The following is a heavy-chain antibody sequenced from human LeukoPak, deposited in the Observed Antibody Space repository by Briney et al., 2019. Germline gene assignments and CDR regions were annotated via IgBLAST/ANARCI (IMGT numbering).Heavy chain of an antibody. V-gene: IGHV3-33*01. D-gene: IGHD1-20*01. Sequence: GGSLRLSCAASGFTFSSYGMHWVRQAPGKGLEWVAVIWYDGSNKYYADSVKGRFTISRDNSKNTLYLQMNSLRAEDTAVYYCARDLGYNWNDGGGFDYWGQGTLVTVSS. CDR2: IWYDGSNK. CDR1: GFTFSSYG. J-gene: IGHJ4*02. CDR3: ARDLGYNWNDGGGFDY.